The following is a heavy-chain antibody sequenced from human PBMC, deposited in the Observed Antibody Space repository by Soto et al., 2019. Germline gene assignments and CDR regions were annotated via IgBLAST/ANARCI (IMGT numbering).Heavy chain of an antibody. CDR1: GYTFMSYP. D-gene: IGHD3-10*01. CDR3: ARDPSILVRRVIPYFEY. V-gene: IGHV1-3*01. Sequence: ASVKVSCKASGYTFMSYPLHWVRQAPGQRPEWMGWINAGDDITQFSQKFQGRLTFTRDTSASTGYMELRSLRSEDTAVYYCARDPSILVRRVIPYFEYWGQTNLVTISS. J-gene: IGHJ4*02. CDR2: INAGDDIT.